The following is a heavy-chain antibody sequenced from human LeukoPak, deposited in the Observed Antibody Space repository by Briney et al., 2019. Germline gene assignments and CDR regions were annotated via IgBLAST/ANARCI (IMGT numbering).Heavy chain of an antibody. CDR1: GFTVSGHY. V-gene: IGHV3-53*01. CDR2: INSGGTT. J-gene: IGHJ4*02. D-gene: IGHD3-10*01. Sequence: PGGSLRLSCAASGFTVSGHYWSWVRQAPGKGLEWVSQINSGGTTYYADSVKGRFTISRDNSKNTVYLQMNSLRAEDTAVYHCARNKGVYVSGSYDNWGPGTLVTVSS. CDR3: ARNKGVYVSGSYDN.